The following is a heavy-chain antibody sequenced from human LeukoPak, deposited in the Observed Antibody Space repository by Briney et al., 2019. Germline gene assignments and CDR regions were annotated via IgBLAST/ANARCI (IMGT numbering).Heavy chain of an antibody. CDR1: GGSISSYY. CDR3: AREGRYGDYEGY. D-gene: IGHD4-17*01. Sequence: SETLSLTCTVSGGSISSYYWSWLRQPAGKALEWIGRIYSSGSTHYNPSLKSRVTMSVDTSKNRFSLKLSSVTVADTAVYYCAREGRYGDYEGYWGRGTLVTVSS. CDR2: IYSSGST. V-gene: IGHV4-4*07. J-gene: IGHJ4*02.